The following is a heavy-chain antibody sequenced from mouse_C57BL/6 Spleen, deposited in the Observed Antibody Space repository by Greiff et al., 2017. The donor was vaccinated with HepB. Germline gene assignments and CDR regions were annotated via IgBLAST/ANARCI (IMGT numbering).Heavy chain of an antibody. D-gene: IGHD4-1*02. V-gene: IGHV1-76*01. CDR2: IYPGSGNA. CDR3: ARWSTGWFAY. CDR1: GYTFTDYY. Sequence: QVQLQQSGAELVRPGASVKLSCKASGYTFTDYYINWVKQRPGQGLEWIARIYPGSGNAYYNEKFKGKATLTAEKSSSTAYMQLSSLTSEDSAVYFCARWSTGWFAYWGQGTLVTVSA. J-gene: IGHJ3*01.